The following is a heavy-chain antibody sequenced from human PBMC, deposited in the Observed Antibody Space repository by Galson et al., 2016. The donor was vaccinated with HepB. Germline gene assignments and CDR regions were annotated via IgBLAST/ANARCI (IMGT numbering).Heavy chain of an antibody. D-gene: IGHD2-8*02. Sequence: ETLSLTCTVSGGSISSRSYYWRWIRQPPGQGLEWIASIHSSGSPYYYNPSLKSRLTISVDTSKNQFSLRLRSVTAADTALYCCARHEGSGSGPPWDDWGQGTLVTVSS. CDR2: IHSSGSPY. CDR1: GGSISSRSYY. J-gene: IGHJ4*02. V-gene: IGHV4-39*01. CDR3: ARHEGSGSGPPWDD.